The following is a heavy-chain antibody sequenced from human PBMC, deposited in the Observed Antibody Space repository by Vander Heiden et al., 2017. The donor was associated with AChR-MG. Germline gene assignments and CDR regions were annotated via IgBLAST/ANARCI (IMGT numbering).Heavy chain of an antibody. CDR1: GFTLSSYS. D-gene: IGHD1-26*01. CDR3: ARVNWGELLSGSDY. CDR2: ISSSSSYI. V-gene: IGHV3-21*01. J-gene: IGHJ4*02. Sequence: EVQLVESGGGLVKPGGSLRLSCAASGFTLSSYSMNWVRQAPGKGLEWVSSISSSSSYIDYADSVKGRFTISRDNAKNSLYLQMNSLRAEDTAVYYCARVNWGELLSGSDYWGQGTLVTVSS.